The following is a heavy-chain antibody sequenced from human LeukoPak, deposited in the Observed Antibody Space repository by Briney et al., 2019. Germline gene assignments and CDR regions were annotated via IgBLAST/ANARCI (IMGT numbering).Heavy chain of an antibody. CDR1: GFTFSSYA. CDR3: ARDCGYSSHFIDY. V-gene: IGHV3-30*04. D-gene: IGHD4-23*01. J-gene: IGHJ4*02. Sequence: QTGGSLRLSCAASGFTFSSYAMHWVRQAPGKGLEWVAVISYDGSNKYYADSAKGRFTISRDNSKNTLYLQMNSLRAEDTAVYYCARDCGYSSHFIDYWGQGTLVTVSS. CDR2: ISYDGSNK.